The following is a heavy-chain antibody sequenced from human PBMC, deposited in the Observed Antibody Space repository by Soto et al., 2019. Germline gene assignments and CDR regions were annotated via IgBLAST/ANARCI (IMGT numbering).Heavy chain of an antibody. D-gene: IGHD5-18*01. CDR2: ISYGGST. Sequence: QVQLQESGPGLVKPSQTLSLTCTVSGGSINSGGYCWSWIRQHPGKGLDWIGCISYGGSTSYNPSLKSRATISVDTSTNQFSLKLTSVTAADTAVYYCSRGILVWGQGALITVSS. V-gene: IGHV4-31*03. CDR1: GGSINSGGYC. CDR3: SRGILV. J-gene: IGHJ4*02.